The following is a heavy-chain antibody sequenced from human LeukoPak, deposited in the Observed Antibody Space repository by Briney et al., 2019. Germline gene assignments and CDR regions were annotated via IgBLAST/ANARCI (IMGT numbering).Heavy chain of an antibody. Sequence: GASVKVSCKASGYTFTGYYIHWVRQAPGQGLEWMGWINPNSGGTNYAQKFQGRVTMTRDTSISTAFMELSSLRSEDTAVYYCARDFVHPDGYNYHYFDYWGQGTLVTVSS. V-gene: IGHV1-2*02. CDR1: GYTFTGYY. J-gene: IGHJ4*02. CDR2: INPNSGGT. CDR3: ARDFVHPDGYNYHYFDY. D-gene: IGHD5-24*01.